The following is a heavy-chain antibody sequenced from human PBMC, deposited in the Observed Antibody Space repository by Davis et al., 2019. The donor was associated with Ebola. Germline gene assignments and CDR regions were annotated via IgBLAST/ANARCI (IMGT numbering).Heavy chain of an antibody. V-gene: IGHV3-30*18. CDR2: ISYDGSNK. D-gene: IGHD6-19*01. CDR1: GFTFSSYG. J-gene: IGHJ4*02. CDR3: AKDRVAVAGVGYYFDY. Sequence: GESLKISCAASGFTFSSYGMHWVRQAPGKGLEWVAVISYDGSNKYYADSVKGRFTISRDNSKNTLYLQMNSLRAEDTAVYYCAKDRVAVAGVGYYFDYWGQGTLVTVSS.